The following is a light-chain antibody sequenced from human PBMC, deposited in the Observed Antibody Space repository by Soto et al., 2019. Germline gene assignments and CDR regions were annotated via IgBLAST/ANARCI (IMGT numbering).Light chain of an antibody. CDR1: SSDVGGYNY. V-gene: IGLV2-14*03. CDR2: DVS. CDR3: SSYTSSSAQV. Sequence: QSALTQPAFVSGSPGQSITISCTGTSSDVGGYNYVSWYQQHPGKAPKLMIYDVSNRPSGVSNRFSGSKSDNTASLTISGLQAEDEADYYCSSYTSSSAQVFGTGTKLTVL. J-gene: IGLJ1*01.